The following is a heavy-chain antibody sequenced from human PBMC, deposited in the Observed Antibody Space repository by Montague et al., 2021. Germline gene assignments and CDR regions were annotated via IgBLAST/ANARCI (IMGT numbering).Heavy chain of an antibody. CDR2: IYYSGST. D-gene: IGHD3-16*02. CDR3: ARHVIGKYGMGV. J-gene: IGHJ6*02. V-gene: IGHV4-39*01. Sequence: SETLSLTCTVSGGSISSSSYYWGWIRQPPGKGLEWIGSIYYSGSTYYNPSLKSRVTISVDTSKNPFSLKLSSVTAADTAVYYCARHVIGKYGMGVWGQGTTVTVSS. CDR1: GGSISSSSYY.